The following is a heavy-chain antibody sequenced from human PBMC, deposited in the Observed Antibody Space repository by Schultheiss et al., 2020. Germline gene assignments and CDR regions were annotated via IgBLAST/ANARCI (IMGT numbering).Heavy chain of an antibody. CDR1: GGSISSSSYY. D-gene: IGHD3-16*01. V-gene: IGHV3-53*01. CDR3: ARDGGGYRKSWYAPGYDNYGLDV. CDR2: IYSGGST. J-gene: IGHJ6*02. Sequence: ETLSLTCTVSGGSISSSSYYWGWIRQPPGKGLEWVSVIYSGGSTYYADSVKGRFTISRDNAKNSLYLQMNSLRAEDTAVYYCARDGGGYRKSWYAPGYDNYGLDVWGQGTTVTVS.